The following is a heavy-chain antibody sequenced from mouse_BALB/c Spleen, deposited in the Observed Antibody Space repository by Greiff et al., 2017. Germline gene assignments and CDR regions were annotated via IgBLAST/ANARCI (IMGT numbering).Heavy chain of an antibody. V-gene: IGHV3-2*02. CDR1: GYSITSDYA. D-gene: IGHD2-14*01. CDR2: ISYSGST. J-gene: IGHJ1*01. CDR3: ARSGDYRYDGGVYWYFDV. Sequence: EVKLMESGPGLVKPSQSLSLTCTVTGYSITSDYAWNWIRQFPGNKLEWMGYISYSGSTSYNPSLKSRISITRDTSKNQFFLQLNSVTTEDTATYYCARSGDYRYDGGVYWYFDVWGAGTTVTVSS.